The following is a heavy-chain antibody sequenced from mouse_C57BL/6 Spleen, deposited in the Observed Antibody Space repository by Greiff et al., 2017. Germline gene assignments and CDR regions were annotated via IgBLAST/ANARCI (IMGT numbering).Heavy chain of an antibody. CDR1: GFSLTSYG. CDR3: ARSRTGYDYAMDY. D-gene: IGHD2-2*01. J-gene: IGHJ4*01. Sequence: VQLQQSGPGLVAPSQSLSITCTVSGFSLTSYGVDWVRQSPGKGLEWLGVIWGVGSTNYNSALKSRLSISKDNSKSQVFLKMNSLQTDDTAMYXCARSRTGYDYAMDYWGQGTSVTVSS. CDR2: IWGVGST. V-gene: IGHV2-6*01.